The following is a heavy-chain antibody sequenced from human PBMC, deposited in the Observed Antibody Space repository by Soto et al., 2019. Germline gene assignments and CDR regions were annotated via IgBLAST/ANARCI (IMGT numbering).Heavy chain of an antibody. J-gene: IGHJ6*02. CDR1: GFTFSSYG. CDR2: ISYDGSNK. CDR3: AKARGVAVAGKVYYGMDV. Sequence: GGSLRLSCAASGFTFSSYGMHWVRQAPGKGLEWVAVISYDGSNKYYADSVKGRFTISRDNSKNTLYLQMNSLRAEDTAVYYCAKARGVAVAGKVYYGMDVWGQGTTVTVSS. D-gene: IGHD6-19*01. V-gene: IGHV3-30*18.